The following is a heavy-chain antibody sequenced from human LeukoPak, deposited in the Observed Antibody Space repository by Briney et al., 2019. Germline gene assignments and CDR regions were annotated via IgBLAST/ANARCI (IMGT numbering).Heavy chain of an antibody. CDR1: GVIFSNYG. CDR3: AKSAEVVLRFLGVIDY. D-gene: IGHD3-3*01. CDR2: IWNDGSYK. V-gene: IGHV3-33*06. J-gene: IGHJ4*02. Sequence: GGSLRLSCAASGVIFSNYGMHWVRQAPGKGLEWVAVIWNDGSYKYYADSVKGRFTISRDNSKNTLYLQMNSLRAEDTAVYYCAKSAEVVLRFLGVIDYWGQGTLVTVSS.